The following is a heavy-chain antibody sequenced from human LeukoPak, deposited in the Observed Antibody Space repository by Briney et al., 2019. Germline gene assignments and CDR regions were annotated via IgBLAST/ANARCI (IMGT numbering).Heavy chain of an antibody. Sequence: GASVKVSCKASGGTFSSYAISWVRQAPGQGLEWMGGIIPIFGTANYAQKFQGRVTITADESTSTAYMELSSLRSEDTAVYYCAGEPRRTMVRGLHWFDPWGQGTLVTVSS. J-gene: IGHJ5*02. CDR3: AGEPRRTMVRGLHWFDP. CDR1: GGTFSSYA. CDR2: IIPIFGTA. V-gene: IGHV1-69*13. D-gene: IGHD3-10*01.